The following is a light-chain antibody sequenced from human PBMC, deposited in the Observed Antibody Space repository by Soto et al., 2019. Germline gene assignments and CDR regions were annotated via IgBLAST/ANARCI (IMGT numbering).Light chain of an antibody. J-gene: IGKJ1*01. V-gene: IGKV1-39*01. CDR3: QQYYSYPPT. CDR1: QTISSH. CDR2: AAS. Sequence: DIQMTQAPSSLSASVGDTVIITCRASQTISSHLNWYQQKPGKAPSLLVYAASSLQSGVPSRFTGSGSGTDFTLTISCLQSEDFATYYCQQYYSYPPTFGQGTKVDIK.